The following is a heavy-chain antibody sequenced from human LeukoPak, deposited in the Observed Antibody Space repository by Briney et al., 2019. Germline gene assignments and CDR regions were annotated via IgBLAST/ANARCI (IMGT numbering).Heavy chain of an antibody. CDR2: IYYSGTT. Sequence: SETLSLTCTVSGGSISSSSYYWGWIRQSPGTGLEWIGSIYYSGTTYYNPSLKSRVTISIDTSKNQFSLKLSSVTAADTAMYYCARWVVTAILGAFDIWGQGTMVTVSS. CDR1: GGSISSSSYY. V-gene: IGHV4-39*07. J-gene: IGHJ3*02. CDR3: ARWVVTAILGAFDI. D-gene: IGHD2-21*02.